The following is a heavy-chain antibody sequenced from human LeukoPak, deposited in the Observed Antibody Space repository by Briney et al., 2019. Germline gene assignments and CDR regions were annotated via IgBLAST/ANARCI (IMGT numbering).Heavy chain of an antibody. D-gene: IGHD6-13*01. CDR1: GFTFDDYA. CDR3: VKEVGAAVGRSSFDY. CDR2: ISWNSATI. Sequence: QTGGSLRLSCAASGFTFDDYAMHWVRQTPGKGLEWVSHISWNSATIEYADSVKGRFTISGDNAKNSLYPQMNSLRAEDTALYYCVKEVGAAVGRSSFDYWGQGTLVTVSS. V-gene: IGHV3-9*01. J-gene: IGHJ4*02.